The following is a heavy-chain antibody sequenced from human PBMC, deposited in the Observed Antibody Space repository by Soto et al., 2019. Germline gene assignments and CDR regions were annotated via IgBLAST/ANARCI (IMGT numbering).Heavy chain of an antibody. J-gene: IGHJ5*02. V-gene: IGHV4-34*01. D-gene: IGHD2-2*01. CDR1: GGSFSGYY. CDR2: INHSGST. CDR3: ARGVVVPAATRHPNWFDP. Sequence: QVQLQQWGAGLLKPSETLSLTCAVYGGSFSGYYWSWIRQPPGKGLEWIGEINHSGSTNYNPSLKSRVTISVDTSKNQFSLKLSSVTAADTAVYYCARGVVVPAATRHPNWFDPWGQGTLVTVSS.